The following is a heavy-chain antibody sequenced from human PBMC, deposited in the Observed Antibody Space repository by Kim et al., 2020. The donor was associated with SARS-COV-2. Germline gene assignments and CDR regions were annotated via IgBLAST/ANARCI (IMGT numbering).Heavy chain of an antibody. CDR3: ARDHLGSFDY. CDR2: TA. Sequence: TANYAQKFQGRGTITADKSTSTASMELSSLRSEDTAVYYCARDHLGSFDYWGQGTLVTVSS. V-gene: IGHV1-69*06. J-gene: IGHJ4*02. D-gene: IGHD7-27*01.